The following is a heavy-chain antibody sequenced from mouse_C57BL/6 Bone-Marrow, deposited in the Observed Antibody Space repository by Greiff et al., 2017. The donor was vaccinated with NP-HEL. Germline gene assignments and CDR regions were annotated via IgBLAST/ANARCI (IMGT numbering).Heavy chain of an antibody. V-gene: IGHV2-5*01. CDR1: GFSLTSYG. D-gene: IGHD2-4*01. Sequence: VKLMESGPGLVQPSQSLSITCTVSGFSLTSYGVHWVRQSPGKGLEWLGVIWRGGSTDYTAAFMSRLSITKDNSKSQVFFKMNSLQADDTAIYYCAKTRTIYYDYDDGFAYWGQGTLVTVSA. CDR3: AKTRTIYYDYDDGFAY. CDR2: IWRGGST. J-gene: IGHJ3*01.